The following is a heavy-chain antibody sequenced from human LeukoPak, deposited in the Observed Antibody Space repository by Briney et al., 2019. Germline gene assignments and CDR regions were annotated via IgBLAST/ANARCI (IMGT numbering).Heavy chain of an antibody. V-gene: IGHV3-23*01. D-gene: IGHD6-13*01. Sequence: GGSLRLSCAASGFTFSSYAMSWVRQAPGKGLEWVSAISGSGGSTYYADSVKGRFTISRDNSKNTLYLQMSSLTAEDTALYYCVHSPRIAASHPWGQGTLVTVS. CDR2: ISGSGGST. CDR1: GFTFSSYA. J-gene: IGHJ5*02. CDR3: VHSPRIAASHP.